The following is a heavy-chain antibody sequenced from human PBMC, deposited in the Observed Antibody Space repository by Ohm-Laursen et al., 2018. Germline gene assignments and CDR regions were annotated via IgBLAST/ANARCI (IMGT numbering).Heavy chain of an antibody. CDR3: ARVMRAGNTGYAFDI. Sequence: GSLRLSCAAPGFTVSSSYMSWVRQAPGKGLDWVSLIYTDGSTYYADSVKGRLTISRDNSKNTLYLQMDSLRTEDTAVYYCARVMRAGNTGYAFDIWGQGTMVTVSS. V-gene: IGHV3-53*01. CDR2: IYTDGST. J-gene: IGHJ3*02. CDR1: GFTVSSSY. D-gene: IGHD1/OR15-1a*01.